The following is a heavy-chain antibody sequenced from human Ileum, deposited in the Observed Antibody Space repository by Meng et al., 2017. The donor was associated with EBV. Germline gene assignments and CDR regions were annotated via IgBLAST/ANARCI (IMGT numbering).Heavy chain of an antibody. CDR2: IYYSGST. J-gene: IGHJ4*02. D-gene: IGHD3-22*01. V-gene: IGHV4-39*07. CDR1: GGSISSSSYY. Sequence: QLQLPEPGPGLVKPSETLSLTCTVSGGSISSSSYYWGWIRQPPGKGLEWIGSIYYSGSTYYNPSLKSRVTISVDTSKNQFSLKLSSVTAADTAVYYCARDYYYDSSPTPDYWGQGTLVTVSS. CDR3: ARDYYYDSSPTPDY.